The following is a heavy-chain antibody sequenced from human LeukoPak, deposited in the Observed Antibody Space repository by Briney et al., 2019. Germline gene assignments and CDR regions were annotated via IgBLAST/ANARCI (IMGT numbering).Heavy chain of an antibody. CDR2: ITGNSHTI. Sequence: GGSLRLSCAASGFTFSTYNMNWVRQAPGKGLEWVSYITGNSHTIYYADSVKGRFTISRDNAKNSLHLQMNSLRAEDTAVYYCARDMGIVTGYYVDYWGQGTLVTVSS. D-gene: IGHD3-9*01. V-gene: IGHV3-48*01. CDR3: ARDMGIVTGYYVDY. CDR1: GFTFSTYN. J-gene: IGHJ4*02.